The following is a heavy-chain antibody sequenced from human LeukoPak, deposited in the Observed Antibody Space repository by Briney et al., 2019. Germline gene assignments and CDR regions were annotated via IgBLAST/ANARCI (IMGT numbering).Heavy chain of an antibody. D-gene: IGHD1-26*01. CDR2: IKQGGSEM. V-gene: IGHV3-7*01. Sequence: QTGGFLRLSCAASGFRFSDYWMTWVRQVPGKGLEWVANIKQGGSEMYYADSVKGRFTISRDNAKNSLYLEMNSLRTEDTAVYYCARVGAWELQRVFDYWGQGTLVT. CDR1: GFRFSDYW. CDR3: ARVGAWELQRVFDY. J-gene: IGHJ4*02.